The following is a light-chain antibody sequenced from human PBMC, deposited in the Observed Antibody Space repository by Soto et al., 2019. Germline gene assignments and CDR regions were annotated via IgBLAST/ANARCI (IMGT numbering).Light chain of an antibody. CDR2: GAF. CDR1: QSISSTY. J-gene: IGKJ5*01. Sequence: EIVLTQSPGTLSLSPGERATLSCRASQSISSTYLTWYHQKPGQAPRLLIYGAFNRATGIPARFSGSGSGTDFTLTISRLEPEDFAVYYCQKRSNWPPITFGQGTRLEIK. CDR3: QKRSNWPPIT. V-gene: IGKV3D-20*02.